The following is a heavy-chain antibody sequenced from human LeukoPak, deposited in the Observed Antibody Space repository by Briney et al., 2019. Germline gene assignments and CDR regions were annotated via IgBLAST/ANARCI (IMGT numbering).Heavy chain of an antibody. CDR3: ARVGPEYYFDY. CDR2: ISVYNGNT. CDR1: GYTLSNYD. Sequence: ASVKVSCKASGYTLSNYDISWVRQAPGQGLEWMGWISVYNGNTNYAQKFQGRVTMTTDTSTSTAYMELRSLRSDDTAMYYCARVGPEYYFDYWGQGTLVTVSS. J-gene: IGHJ4*02. V-gene: IGHV1-18*01.